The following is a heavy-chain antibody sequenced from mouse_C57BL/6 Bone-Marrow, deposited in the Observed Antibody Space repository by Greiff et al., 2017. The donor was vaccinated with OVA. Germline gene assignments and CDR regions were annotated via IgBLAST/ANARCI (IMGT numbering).Heavy chain of an antibody. CDR2: IDPETGGT. CDR3: TREGIYYGNYLFAY. D-gene: IGHD2-1*01. J-gene: IGHJ3*01. V-gene: IGHV1-15*01. CDR1: GYTFTDYE. Sequence: QVQLQQSGAELVRPGASVTLSCKASGYTFTDYEMHWVKQTPVHGLEWIGAIDPETGGTAYNQKFKGKAILTADKSSSTAYRELRSLTSEDSAVYYCTREGIYYGNYLFAYWGQGTLVTVSA.